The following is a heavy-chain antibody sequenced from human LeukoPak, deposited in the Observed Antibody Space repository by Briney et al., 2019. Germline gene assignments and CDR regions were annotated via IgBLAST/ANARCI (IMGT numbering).Heavy chain of an antibody. J-gene: IGHJ6*03. CDR3: ARCALGVWADNYYMDV. CDR1: ESLQGYA. Sequence: GGSLRLSCSASESLQGYAMSWVRQAPGMGLEWVASFSSGGSYMYYADSVKGRFITSRDNAKKSLSLEMNSLTSQDTAIYYCARCALGVWADNYYMDVWGTGTTVIVSS. D-gene: IGHD3-16*01. V-gene: IGHV3-21*01. CDR2: FSSGGSYM.